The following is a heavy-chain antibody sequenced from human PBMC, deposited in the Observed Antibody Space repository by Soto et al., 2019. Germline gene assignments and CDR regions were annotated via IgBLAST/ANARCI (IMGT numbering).Heavy chain of an antibody. V-gene: IGHV1-69*01. CDR1: GGTFGSYA. Sequence: QVQLVQSGAEVKKPGSSVKVSCKASGGTFGSYAISWVRQAPGQGLEWMGGIIPIPGTANYAQKFQGRVTIAADESTSTAYMELSSLRSEDTAVDYCARSQGSSTSLEICYYYYYGMDVWGQGTTVTVSS. J-gene: IGHJ6*02. CDR3: ARSQGSSTSLEICYYYYYGMDV. CDR2: IIPIPGTA. D-gene: IGHD2-2*01.